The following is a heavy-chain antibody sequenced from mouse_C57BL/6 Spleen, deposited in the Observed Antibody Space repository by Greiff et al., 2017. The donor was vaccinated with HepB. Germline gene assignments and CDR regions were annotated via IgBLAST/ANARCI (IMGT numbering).Heavy chain of an antibody. D-gene: IGHD1-1*01. Sequence: VQRVESGGGLVQPKGSLKLSCAASGFTFNTYAMHWVRQAPGKGLEWVARIRSKSSNYATYYADSVKDRFTISRDDSQSMLYLQMNNLKTEDTARYYCVRGGTTVVAYWYFDVWGTGTTVTVSS. CDR2: IRSKSSNYAT. CDR3: VRGGTTVVAYWYFDV. V-gene: IGHV10-3*01. CDR1: GFTFNTYA. J-gene: IGHJ1*03.